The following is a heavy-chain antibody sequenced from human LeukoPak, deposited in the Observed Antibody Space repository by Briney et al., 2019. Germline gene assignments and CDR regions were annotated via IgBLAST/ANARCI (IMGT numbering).Heavy chain of an antibody. D-gene: IGHD3-22*01. V-gene: IGHV3-15*01. CDR3: TTVGLSGYFDRSGYYYFDY. J-gene: IGHJ4*02. CDR1: GFTFRNAW. Sequence: GGSLRLSCTVSGFTFRNAWMSWVRQAPGQGLEWVGRIKTKTDGGTTDYAAPVKGRFTISRDDSKNTLYLQMNSLKTEDTAVYYCTTVGLSGYFDRSGYYYFDYWGQGTPVTVSS. CDR2: IKTKTDGGTT.